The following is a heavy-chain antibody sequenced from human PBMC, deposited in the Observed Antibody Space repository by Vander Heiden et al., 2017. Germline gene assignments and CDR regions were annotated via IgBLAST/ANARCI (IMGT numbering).Heavy chain of an antibody. J-gene: IGHJ5*02. CDR3: ARGILYGGNSRVYWFDP. V-gene: IGHV1-46*01. Sequence: QVQLVQSGAEVKKPGASVKVSCKASGYTFTSYYMHWVRQAPGQGLEWMGIINPSGGSTSYAQKFQGRVTMTRDTSTSTVYMELSSLRSEDTAVYYCARGILYGGNSRVYWFDPWGQGTLVTVSS. D-gene: IGHD4-17*01. CDR2: INPSGGST. CDR1: GYTFTSYY.